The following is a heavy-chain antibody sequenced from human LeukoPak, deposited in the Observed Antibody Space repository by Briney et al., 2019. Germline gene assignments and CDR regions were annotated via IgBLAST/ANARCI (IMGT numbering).Heavy chain of an antibody. Sequence: SETLSLTCAVSGASISSDHWNWIRQLPGKGLEWIGNVDYNRATKYNPSLKSRITISLDTSKNQFSLKLTSVTAADTALYSCTRGYYEAFDYWGQGRLVTVSS. CDR3: TRGYYEAFDY. V-gene: IGHV4-59*01. J-gene: IGHJ4*02. CDR1: GASISSDH. D-gene: IGHD3-16*01. CDR2: VDYNRAT.